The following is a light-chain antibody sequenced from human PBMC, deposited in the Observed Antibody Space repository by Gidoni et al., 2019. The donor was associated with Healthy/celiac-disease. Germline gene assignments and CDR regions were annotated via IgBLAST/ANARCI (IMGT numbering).Light chain of an antibody. CDR2: DAS. J-gene: IGKJ3*01. Sequence: EFVFTQSQATLSLSPGERATISCRASQSVSSYLAWYQQKPGQAPRLLIYDASNRATGIPARFSGSGSGTDFTLTISSLEPEDFAVYYCQQRSNWPPIFTFGPETKVDIK. CDR1: QSVSSY. V-gene: IGKV3-11*01. CDR3: QQRSNWPPIFT.